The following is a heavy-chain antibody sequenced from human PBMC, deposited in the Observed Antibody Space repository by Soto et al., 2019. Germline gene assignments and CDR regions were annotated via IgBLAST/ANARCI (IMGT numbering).Heavy chain of an antibody. D-gene: IGHD6-13*01. V-gene: IGHV3-23*01. Sequence: LRLSCAASGFTFSSYAMSWVRQAPGKGLEWVSAISGSGGSTYYADSVKGRFTISRDNSKNTLYLQMNSLRAEDTAVYYCAKAIAAAGTVPYYWGQGTLVTVSS. CDR1: GFTFSSYA. CDR2: ISGSGGST. CDR3: AKAIAAAGTVPYY. J-gene: IGHJ4*02.